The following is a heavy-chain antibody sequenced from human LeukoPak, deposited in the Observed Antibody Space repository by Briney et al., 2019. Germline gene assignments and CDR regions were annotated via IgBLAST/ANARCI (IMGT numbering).Heavy chain of an antibody. CDR2: ISDSGDTT. Sequence: PGGSLRLSCAASGFTFSSYAMSWVRQAPGKGLEWVSVISDSGDTTYYAGSVKGRFTISRDNSKNTLYLQMNSLRAEDTAVYYCAKGVLRYFDWLLGGVYWGQGTLVTVSS. CDR3: AKGVLRYFDWLLGGVY. CDR1: GFTFSSYA. V-gene: IGHV3-23*01. D-gene: IGHD3-9*01. J-gene: IGHJ4*02.